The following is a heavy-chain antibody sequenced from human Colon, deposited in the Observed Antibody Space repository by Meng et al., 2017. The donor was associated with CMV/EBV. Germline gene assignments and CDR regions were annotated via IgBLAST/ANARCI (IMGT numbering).Heavy chain of an antibody. D-gene: IGHD3-22*01. V-gene: IGHV5-51*01. CDR1: GYSFTTYW. J-gene: IGHJ4*02. Sequence: GESLKISCEGSGYSFTTYWIAWVRQMPGKGLEWMGIIYPGGSDTRYSPSFQGQITISADKSITTAYLQWSSLKASDTAMYYCARQKYYDSSDYGIDYWGQGTLVTVSS. CDR2: IYPGGSDT. CDR3: ARQKYYDSSDYGIDY.